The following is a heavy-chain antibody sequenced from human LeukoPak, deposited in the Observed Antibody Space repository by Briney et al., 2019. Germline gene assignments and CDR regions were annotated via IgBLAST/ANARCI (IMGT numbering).Heavy chain of an antibody. CDR2: ISSSSSYI. CDR1: GFTFSSYS. CDR3: ARGLYGDSISTFDY. Sequence: GGSLRLSCAASGFTFSSYSMNWVRQAPGKGLEWVSSISSSSSYIYYADSVKGRFTISRDNAKNSLYLQMNSLRAEDAAVYYCARGLYGDSISTFDYWGQGTLVTVSS. J-gene: IGHJ4*02. V-gene: IGHV3-21*01. D-gene: IGHD4-17*01.